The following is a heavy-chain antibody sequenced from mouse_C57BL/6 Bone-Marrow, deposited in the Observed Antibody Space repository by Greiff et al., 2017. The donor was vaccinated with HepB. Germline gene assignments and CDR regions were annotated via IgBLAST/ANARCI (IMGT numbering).Heavy chain of an antibody. D-gene: IGHD1-1*01. CDR1: GYSITSGYY. V-gene: IGHV3-6*01. J-gene: IGHJ4*01. CDR3: ARDYGSSYVGYAMDY. Sequence: DVQLQESGPGLVKPSQSLSLTCSVTGYSITSGYYWNWIRQFPGNKLEWMGYISYDGSNNYNPSLKNRISITRDTSKNQFFLKLNSVTTEDTATYYCARDYGSSYVGYAMDYWGQGTSVTVSS. CDR2: ISYDGSN.